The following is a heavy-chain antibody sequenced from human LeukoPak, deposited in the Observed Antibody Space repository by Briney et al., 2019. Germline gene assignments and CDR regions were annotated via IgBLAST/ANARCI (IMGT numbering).Heavy chain of an antibody. Sequence: GGSLRLSCAASVFTFSSYAMSWVRQAPGKGLEWVSAISGSGGSTYYADSVKGRFTISRDNSKNTLYLQMNSLRAEDTAVYYCAKDLLEGSGTYYFDYWGQGTLVTVSS. CDR2: ISGSGGST. D-gene: IGHD3-10*01. J-gene: IGHJ4*02. CDR3: AKDLLEGSGTYYFDY. CDR1: VFTFSSYA. V-gene: IGHV3-23*01.